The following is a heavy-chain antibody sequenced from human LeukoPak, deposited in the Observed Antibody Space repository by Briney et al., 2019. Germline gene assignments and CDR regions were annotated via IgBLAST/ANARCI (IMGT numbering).Heavy chain of an antibody. D-gene: IGHD3-22*01. J-gene: IGHJ4*02. V-gene: IGHV3-9*01. Sequence: GGSLRLSCAASGFTFSSFTMNWVRQAPGKGLEWVSGISWNSGSIGYADSVKGRFTISRDNAKNTLYLQMNSLRAEDTAVYYCAKDRYSDNTGHHYENEYWGQGTLVTVSS. CDR3: AKDRYSDNTGHHYENEY. CDR2: ISWNSGSI. CDR1: GFTFSSFT.